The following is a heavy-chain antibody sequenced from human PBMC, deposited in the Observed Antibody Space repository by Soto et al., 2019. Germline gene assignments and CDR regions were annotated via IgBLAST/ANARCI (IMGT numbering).Heavy chain of an antibody. V-gene: IGHV3-66*01. Sequence: EVQRVESGGGLVQPGGSLRLSCAASGFTVSSNYMSWVRQAPGKGLEWVSVIYSGGSTYYADSVKGRFPISRDNSKNTLYLQMNSLRAEDTAVYYCARDSPTGPYCSSTSCYVWGQGTLVTVSS. CDR2: IYSGGST. J-gene: IGHJ4*02. CDR3: ARDSPTGPYCSSTSCYV. D-gene: IGHD2-2*01. CDR1: GFTVSSNY.